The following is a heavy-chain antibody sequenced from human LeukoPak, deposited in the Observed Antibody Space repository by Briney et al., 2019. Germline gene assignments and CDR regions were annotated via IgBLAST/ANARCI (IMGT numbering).Heavy chain of an antibody. Sequence: ESSQTLSLTCTVSGGSISSYYWSWIRQPAGKGLERIGRIYTSGSTNYNPSLKSRVTMSVDTSKNQFSLKLSSVTAADTAVYYCARAPAYGGKIAFDIWGQGTMVTVSS. CDR2: IYTSGST. V-gene: IGHV4-4*07. D-gene: IGHD4-23*01. CDR1: GGSISSYY. CDR3: ARAPAYGGKIAFDI. J-gene: IGHJ3*02.